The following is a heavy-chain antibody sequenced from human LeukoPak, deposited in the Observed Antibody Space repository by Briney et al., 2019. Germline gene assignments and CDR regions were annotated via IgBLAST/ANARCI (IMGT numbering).Heavy chain of an antibody. CDR1: GGSISSSNW. V-gene: IGHV4-4*02. CDR3: ARLGEAIYYMDV. J-gene: IGHJ6*03. CDR2: IYHSGST. Sequence: PSGTLSLTCAVSGGSISSSNWWSWVRQPPGKGLEWIGEIYHSGSTNYNPSLKSRVTISVDTSKNQFSLKLSSVTAADTAVYYCARLGEAIYYMDVWGKGTTVTVSS.